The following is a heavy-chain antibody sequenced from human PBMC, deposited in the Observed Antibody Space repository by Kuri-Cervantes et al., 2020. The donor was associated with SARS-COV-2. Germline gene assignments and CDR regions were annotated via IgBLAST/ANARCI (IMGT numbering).Heavy chain of an antibody. CDR2: IYYSGST. D-gene: IGHD3-22*01. Sequence: SETLSLTCTVSGGSISSYYWSWIRQPPGKGLEWIGYIYYSGSTNYNPSLKSRVTISIDTSKNQFSLKLSSVTAADTAVYYCARALRYYDSSGYHNWFDPWGQGTLVTVSS. CDR3: ARALRYYDSSGYHNWFDP. V-gene: IGHV4-59*12. CDR1: GGSISSYY. J-gene: IGHJ5*02.